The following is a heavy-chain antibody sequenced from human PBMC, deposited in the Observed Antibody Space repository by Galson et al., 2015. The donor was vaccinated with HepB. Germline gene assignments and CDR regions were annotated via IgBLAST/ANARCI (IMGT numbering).Heavy chain of an antibody. CDR2: INPNSGRT. CDR1: PSTFTKYY. D-gene: IGHD2-2*01. CDR3: ARAVVPAAPSDS. V-gene: IGHV1-2*02. Sequence: SVKVSCKASPSTFTKYYIHWVRQAPGQGLQWVGWINPNSGRTNYAPNLQDRVTMSRDTSINTVYMDLSSLRSDDSAIYFCARAVVPAAPSDSWGQGTLVTVSS. J-gene: IGHJ5*01.